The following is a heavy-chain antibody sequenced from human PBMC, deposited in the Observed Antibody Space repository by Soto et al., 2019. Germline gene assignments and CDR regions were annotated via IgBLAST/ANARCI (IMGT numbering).Heavy chain of an antibody. Sequence: EVQLLESGGGLVQPGGSLRLSCAASGFTFSSYAMSWVRQAPGKGLEWVSAISGSGGSTYYADSVKGRFTISRDNSKNTLYLQMNSLRAEDTAVYYCAKGFSEYDYSNYSPFDYWGQGTLVTVSS. CDR2: ISGSGGST. D-gene: IGHD4-4*01. J-gene: IGHJ4*02. CDR3: AKGFSEYDYSNYSPFDY. V-gene: IGHV3-23*01. CDR1: GFTFSSYA.